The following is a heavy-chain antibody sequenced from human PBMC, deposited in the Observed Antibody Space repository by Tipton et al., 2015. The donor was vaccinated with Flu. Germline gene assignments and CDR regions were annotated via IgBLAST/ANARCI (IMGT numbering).Heavy chain of an antibody. V-gene: IGHV2-5*02. J-gene: IGHJ4*02. CDR2: IYWDDDK. CDR3: AHRLGQLWLPVSFEY. Sequence: LVKPTQTLTLTCTFSGFSFGTSGVAVGWIRQPPGKALEWLALIYWDDDKRYSPSLRTRLTITKDTSKNQVVLTMTNIDPVDSATYFCAHRLGQLWLPVSFEYWGQGILVTVSS. CDR1: GFSFGTSGVA. D-gene: IGHD5-18*01.